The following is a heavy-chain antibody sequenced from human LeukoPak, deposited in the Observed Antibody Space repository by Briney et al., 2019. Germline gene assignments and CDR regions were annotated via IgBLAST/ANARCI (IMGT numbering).Heavy chain of an antibody. V-gene: IGHV3-74*01. CDR2: INGDGANT. CDR3: VRDRIMNGYDAFDI. J-gene: IGHJ3*02. Sequence: GGSLRLSCAASGFIFSSYWMYWVRQDPEKGLVWVSRINGDGANTAYADSVQGRFTISRDNAKNTLYLQMSSLRAEDTALYYCVRDRIMNGYDAFDIWGQGTMVTVSS. CDR1: GFIFSSYW. D-gene: IGHD3-9*01.